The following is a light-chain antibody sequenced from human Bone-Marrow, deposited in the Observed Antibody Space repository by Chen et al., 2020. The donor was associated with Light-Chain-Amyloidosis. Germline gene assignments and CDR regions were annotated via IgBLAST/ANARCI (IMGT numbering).Light chain of an antibody. Sequence: SYVLTQPSSVSVAPGQTAKIACGGNNIGSTSVPWYQQTPGQAPRLVVYDDSDRPSGIPDRLSGSNSGNTATLTISRVETVDEADYYCQVWDRSSDRPVFGGGTKLTVL. V-gene: IGLV3-21*02. CDR1: NIGSTS. J-gene: IGLJ3*02. CDR3: QVWDRSSDRPV. CDR2: DDS.